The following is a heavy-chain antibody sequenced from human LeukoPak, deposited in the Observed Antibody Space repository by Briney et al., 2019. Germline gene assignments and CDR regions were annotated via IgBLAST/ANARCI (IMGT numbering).Heavy chain of an antibody. Sequence: GGSLRLSCTASGFSFSRYSMNWVRQAPGKGLEWISYISSGSSTIYYADSVKGRFTISRDNAKNSLYLQMNSLRAEDTAVYYCARGNILTGYYLKAEYFQHWGQGTLVTVPS. CDR3: ARGNILTGYYLKAEYFQH. D-gene: IGHD3-9*01. V-gene: IGHV3-48*04. CDR2: ISSGSSTI. J-gene: IGHJ1*01. CDR1: GFSFSRYS.